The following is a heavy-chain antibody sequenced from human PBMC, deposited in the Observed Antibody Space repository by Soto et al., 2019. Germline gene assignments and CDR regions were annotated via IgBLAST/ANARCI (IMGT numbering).Heavy chain of an antibody. J-gene: IGHJ4*02. CDR1: GFTFSDYY. V-gene: IGHV3-11*01. CDR2: ISSSGSTI. D-gene: IGHD3-10*01. CDR3: ARDRRYYGSGSSQIDY. Sequence: PGGSLRLSCAASGFTFSDYYMSWIRQAPGKGLEWVSYISSSGSTIYYADSVKGRFTISRDNAKDSLYLQMNSLRAEDTAVYYCARDRRYYGSGSSQIDYWGQGTLVTVSS.